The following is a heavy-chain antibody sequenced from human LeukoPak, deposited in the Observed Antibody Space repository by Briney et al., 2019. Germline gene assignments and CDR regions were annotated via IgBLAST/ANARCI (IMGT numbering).Heavy chain of an antibody. CDR1: GGTFSGYA. CDR2: FDPEDGET. V-gene: IGHV1-24*01. CDR3: ATDWAYGSGSFFDY. J-gene: IGHJ4*02. Sequence: ASVKVSCKASGGTFSGYAISWVRQAPGKGLEWMGGFDPEDGETIYAQKFQGRVTMTEDTSTDTAYMELSSLRSEDTAVYYCATDWAYGSGSFFDYWGQGTLVTVSS. D-gene: IGHD3-10*01.